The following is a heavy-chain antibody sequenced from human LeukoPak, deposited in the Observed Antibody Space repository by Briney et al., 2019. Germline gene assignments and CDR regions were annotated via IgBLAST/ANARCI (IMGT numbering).Heavy chain of an antibody. CDR1: GYTFTSYY. CDR3: ARDGYCSGGSCYSIAEYFQH. J-gene: IGHJ1*01. Sequence: ASVKVSCKASGYTFTSYYMHWVRQAPGQGLGWMGWISAYNGNTNYAQKLQGRVTMTTDTSTSTAYMELRSLRSDDTAVYYCARDGYCSGGSCYSIAEYFQHWGQGTLVTVSS. CDR2: ISAYNGNT. D-gene: IGHD2-15*01. V-gene: IGHV1-18*04.